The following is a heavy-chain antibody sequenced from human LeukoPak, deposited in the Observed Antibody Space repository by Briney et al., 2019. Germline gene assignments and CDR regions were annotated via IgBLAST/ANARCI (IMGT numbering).Heavy chain of an antibody. V-gene: IGHV3-30*18. CDR3: AKLPYCSGGSCLDY. CDR1: GFTFSSYG. Sequence: GGSLRLSCAASGFTFSSYGMHWVRQAPGKGLEWVAVISYDGSNKYYADSVKGRFTVSRDNSKNTLYLQMNSLRAEDTAVYYCAKLPYCSGGSCLDYWGQGTLVTVSS. J-gene: IGHJ4*02. D-gene: IGHD2-15*01. CDR2: ISYDGSNK.